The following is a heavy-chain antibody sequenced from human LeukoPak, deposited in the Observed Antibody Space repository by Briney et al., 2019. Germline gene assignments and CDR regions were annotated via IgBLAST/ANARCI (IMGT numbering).Heavy chain of an antibody. Sequence: GGSLRLSCAGSGFTFSNYWMSWVRQAPGKGLEWVANIKQDGSENSYVDSVKGRFTISRDNAKNSLYLQMNSLRVEDTAVYYCARVRGSGCLDYWGQGSLVTVSS. CDR1: GFTFSNYW. CDR2: IKQDGSEN. D-gene: IGHD6-25*01. V-gene: IGHV3-7*03. CDR3: ARVRGSGCLDY. J-gene: IGHJ4*02.